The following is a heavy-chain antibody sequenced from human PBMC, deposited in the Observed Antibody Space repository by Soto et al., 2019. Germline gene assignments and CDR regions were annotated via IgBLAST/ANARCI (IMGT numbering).Heavy chain of an antibody. CDR2: MSGSGAST. CDR3: ANGYFRSATCPNYNNYGMDV. J-gene: IGHJ6*02. CDR1: GFTFSNYA. V-gene: IGHV3-23*01. D-gene: IGHD2-2*01. Sequence: EVQLLESGGGLVQPGGSLRLSCAASGFTFSNYAMTWVRQAPGKGLEWVSAMSGSGASTYSADSVKGRSTISRDNSKNTLHLQMNSLRAEDTAVYYCANGYFRSATCPNYNNYGMDVWGQGTTVTVSS.